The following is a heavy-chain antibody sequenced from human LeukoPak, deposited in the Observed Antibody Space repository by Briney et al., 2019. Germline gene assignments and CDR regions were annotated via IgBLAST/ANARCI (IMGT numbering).Heavy chain of an antibody. Sequence: SETLSLTCTVSGGSLSSYYWSWIRQPPGKGLEWIGYIYYSGSTNYNPSLKSRVTISVDTSKNQFSLKLSSVTAADTAVYYCARGSAAAGNDYWGQGTLVTVSS. CDR3: ARGSAAAGNDY. D-gene: IGHD6-13*01. V-gene: IGHV4-59*01. CDR1: GGSLSSYY. CDR2: IYYSGST. J-gene: IGHJ4*02.